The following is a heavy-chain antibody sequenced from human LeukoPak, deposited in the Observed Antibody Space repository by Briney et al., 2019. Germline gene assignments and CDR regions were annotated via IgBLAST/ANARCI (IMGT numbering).Heavy chain of an antibody. D-gene: IGHD6-13*01. V-gene: IGHV1-18*01. CDR2: ISAYNGNT. CDR1: GYTFTSYG. J-gene: IGHJ6*03. Sequence: ASVKVSCKASGYTFTSYGISWVRQAPGQGLEWMGWISAYNGNTNYAQKLQGRVTMTTDTSTSTAYMELRSLRSDDTAVYYCARDLGQYSSSWYYYYYYMDVWGKGTTATVSS. CDR3: ARDLGQYSSSWYYYYYYMDV.